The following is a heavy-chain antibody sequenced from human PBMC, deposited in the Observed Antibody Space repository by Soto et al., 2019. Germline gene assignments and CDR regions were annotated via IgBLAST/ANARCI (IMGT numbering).Heavy chain of an antibody. J-gene: IGHJ4*02. CDR3: ARSEQPLFDY. V-gene: IGHV3-30-3*01. D-gene: IGHD1-26*01. CDR1: GFTVSSYT. Sequence: QVQLVESGGGVVQPGRSLRLSCAASGFTVSSYTMHWVRQAPGQGLEWVAVISSDGNHKYYTDSVKGRFTISRDTSTITLYLQMNSLSAEDMAVYYCARSEQPLFDYWGQGTLVTVSS. CDR2: ISSDGNHK.